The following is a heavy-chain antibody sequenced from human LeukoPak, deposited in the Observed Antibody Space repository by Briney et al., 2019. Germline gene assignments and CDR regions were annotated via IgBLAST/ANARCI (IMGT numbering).Heavy chain of an antibody. J-gene: IGHJ3*02. Sequence: SETLSLTCTVSGDSIGSHYWSWIRQPPGKGLEWIGYIFYVGSTNYNPSLKSRVTISVDTSKNQFSLKLNSVTAADTAVYYCARDYYDSRGEAFDIWGQGTMVAVSS. V-gene: IGHV4-59*11. D-gene: IGHD3-22*01. CDR2: IFYVGST. CDR1: GDSIGSHY. CDR3: ARDYYDSRGEAFDI.